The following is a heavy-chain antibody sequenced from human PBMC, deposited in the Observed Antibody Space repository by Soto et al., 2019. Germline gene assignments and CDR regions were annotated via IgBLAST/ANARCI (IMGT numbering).Heavy chain of an antibody. CDR2: ISYDGSNK. Sequence: QVQLVESWGGVVQTGSSLRLYCAASGFTFSSYAMHWVRQAPGKGLEWVAVISYDGSNKYYADSVKGRFTSSTDNSKNTQYLQMNRLRPEDTAVYDGASWFCGGEWYQDYWGQGTLVIVSS. CDR1: GFTFSSYA. CDR3: ASWFCGGEWYQDY. D-gene: IGHD2-21*01. V-gene: IGHV3-30-3*01. J-gene: IGHJ4*02.